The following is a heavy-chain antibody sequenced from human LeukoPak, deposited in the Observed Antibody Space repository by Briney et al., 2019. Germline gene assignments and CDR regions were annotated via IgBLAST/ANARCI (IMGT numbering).Heavy chain of an antibody. J-gene: IGHJ4*02. V-gene: IGHV4-59*01. D-gene: IGHD6-6*01. Sequence: SETLSLTCTVSGGSISSYYWSWIRQPPGKGLEWLGYIYYSGSTNYNPSLKSRVTISVDTSKNQFSLKLSSVTAADTAVYYCAREDGSSSVGGFDYWGQGTLVTVSS. CDR2: IYYSGST. CDR1: GGSISSYY. CDR3: AREDGSSSVGGFDY.